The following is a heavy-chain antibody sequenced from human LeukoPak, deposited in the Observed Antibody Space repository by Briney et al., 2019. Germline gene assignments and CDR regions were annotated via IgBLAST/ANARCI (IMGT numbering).Heavy chain of an antibody. CDR3: ARDLSPHGFDP. V-gene: IGHV4-30-4*01. J-gene: IGHJ5*02. CDR2: IYYSGNT. CDR1: GGSINSGDYY. Sequence: PSETLSLTCTVSGGSINSGDYYWSWIRQPPGKGLEWIGYIYYSGNTYYNPSLKSRVTISLDTSKNQFSLKLSSVTAADTAVYYCARDLSPHGFDPWGRGTLVTVSS.